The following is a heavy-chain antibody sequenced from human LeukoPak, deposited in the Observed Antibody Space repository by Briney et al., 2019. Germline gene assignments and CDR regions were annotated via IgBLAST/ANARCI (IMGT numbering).Heavy chain of an antibody. V-gene: IGHV1-18*01. Sequence: ASVKVSCKASGYTFTSYGISWVRQAPGQGLEWMGWISIYNGNTDYAQKLRGRVTMTTDTSTSTAYLELSGLRSDDKAVYYRARITYDFWGGYYKPDYPWGLGTLVTVSS. CDR3: ARITYDFWGGYYKPDYP. CDR1: GYTFTSYG. D-gene: IGHD3-3*01. J-gene: IGHJ5*02. CDR2: ISIYNGNT.